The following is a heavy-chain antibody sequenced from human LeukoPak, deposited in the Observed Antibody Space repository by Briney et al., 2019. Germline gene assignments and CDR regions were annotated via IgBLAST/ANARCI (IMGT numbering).Heavy chain of an antibody. CDR3: ARGGGCSGGSCYSRNYYGMDV. D-gene: IGHD2-15*01. V-gene: IGHV4-59*01. CDR1: GGSISSYY. J-gene: IGHJ6*02. Sequence: SETLSLTCTVSGGSISSYYWSWIRQPPGKGLEWIGYIYYSGSTNYNPSLKSRVTISVDTSKNQFSLKLSSVTAADTAVYYCARGGGCSGGSCYSRNYYGMDVWGQGTTVTVSS. CDR2: IYYSGST.